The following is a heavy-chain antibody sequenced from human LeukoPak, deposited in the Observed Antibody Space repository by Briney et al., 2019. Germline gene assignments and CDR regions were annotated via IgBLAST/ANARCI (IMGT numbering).Heavy chain of an antibody. Sequence: GGSLRLSCAASGFTFSRHWMTWVRQAPGKGLEWVAAISGSGGSTYYADSVKGRFTISRDNSKNTLYLQMNGLRAEDTAVYYCAKGIGYYGSGSYFDYWGQGTLVTVSS. J-gene: IGHJ4*02. V-gene: IGHV3-23*01. CDR1: GFTFSRHW. CDR3: AKGIGYYGSGSYFDY. CDR2: ISGSGGST. D-gene: IGHD3-10*01.